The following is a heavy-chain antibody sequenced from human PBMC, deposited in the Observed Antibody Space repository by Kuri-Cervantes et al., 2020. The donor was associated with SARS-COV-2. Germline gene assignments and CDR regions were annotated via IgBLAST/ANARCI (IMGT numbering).Heavy chain of an antibody. D-gene: IGHD2/OR15-2a*01. V-gene: IGHV4-59*12. CDR1: GGSISSYY. CDR2: IYYSGST. CDR3: ARDYLNWFDP. Sequence: SETLSLTCTVSGGSISSYYWSWIRQPPGKGLEWIGYIYYSGSTNYNPSLKSRVTISVDTSKNQFSLKLSSVTPEDTAVYYCARDYLNWFDPWGQGTLVTVSS. J-gene: IGHJ5*02.